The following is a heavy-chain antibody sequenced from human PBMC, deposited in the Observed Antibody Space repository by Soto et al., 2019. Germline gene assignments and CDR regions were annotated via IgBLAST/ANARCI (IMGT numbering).Heavy chain of an antibody. D-gene: IGHD3-10*01. J-gene: IGHJ5*02. Sequence: PSETLSLTCAVYGGSFSGYSWGWIRQPPGKGLEWIVTIYYSGSSNYDPSLKSRVTISVDTSKNQFSLKLSSVTAADTAVYDCASYGSGSYPRFEPWGQGTLVTVS. CDR1: GGSFSGYS. CDR3: ASYGSGSYPRFEP. CDR2: IYYSGSS. V-gene: IGHV4-34*01.